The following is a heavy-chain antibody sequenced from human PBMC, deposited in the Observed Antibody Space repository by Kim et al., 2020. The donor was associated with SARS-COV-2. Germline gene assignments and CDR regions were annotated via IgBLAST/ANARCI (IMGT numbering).Heavy chain of an antibody. CDR2: IYYSGST. V-gene: IGHV4-59*13. D-gene: IGHD5-18*01. CDR3: ARATRGYSYGTFDY. CDR1: GGSISSYY. J-gene: IGHJ4*02. Sequence: SETLSLTCTVSGGSISSYYWSWIRQPPGKGLEWIGYIYYSGSTNYNPSLKSRVTISVDTSKNQFSLKLSSVTAADTAVYYCARATRGYSYGTFDYWGQVT.